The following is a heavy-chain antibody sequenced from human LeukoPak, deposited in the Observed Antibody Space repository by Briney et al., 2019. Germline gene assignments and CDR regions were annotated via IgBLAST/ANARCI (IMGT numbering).Heavy chain of an antibody. D-gene: IGHD3-16*01. CDR2: ISSGSSTI. J-gene: IGHJ4*02. V-gene: IGHV3-48*02. CDR3: ANTYYDYVWGSN. CDR1: GFTFSSYS. Sequence: PSGGSLRLSCAASGFTFSSYSMNWVRQAPGKGLEWVSYISSGSSTIYYADSVKGRFTISRDNAKNSLYLQMNSLRDEDTAVYYCANTYYDYVWGSNWGQGTLATVSS.